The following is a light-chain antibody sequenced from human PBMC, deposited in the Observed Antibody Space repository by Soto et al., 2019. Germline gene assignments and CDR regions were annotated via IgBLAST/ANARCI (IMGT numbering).Light chain of an antibody. CDR3: CSYAGGAYV. Sequence: QSALTQPRSVSGSPGQSVAISCTGTSSEVGGYNYVSWYQQHPGKAPKLMIYDVSKRPSGVPDRFSGSKSGNTASPTISVLQAEDEADYYCCSYAGGAYVFGIGTKVTVL. V-gene: IGLV2-11*01. J-gene: IGLJ1*01. CDR1: SSEVGGYNY. CDR2: DVS.